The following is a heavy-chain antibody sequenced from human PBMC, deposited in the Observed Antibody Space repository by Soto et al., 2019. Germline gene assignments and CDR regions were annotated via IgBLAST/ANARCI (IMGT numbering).Heavy chain of an antibody. Sequence: GESLKISCAASGFTFSSYGMHWVRQAPGKGLEWVAVIWYDGSNKYYADSVKGRFTISRDNSKNTLYLQMNSLRAEDTAVYYCARDSLSVGVFYTPYCSGGSCYPDYWGQGTLVTVSS. J-gene: IGHJ4*02. CDR3: ARDSLSVGVFYTPYCSGGSCYPDY. D-gene: IGHD2-15*01. V-gene: IGHV3-33*01. CDR1: GFTFSSYG. CDR2: IWYDGSNK.